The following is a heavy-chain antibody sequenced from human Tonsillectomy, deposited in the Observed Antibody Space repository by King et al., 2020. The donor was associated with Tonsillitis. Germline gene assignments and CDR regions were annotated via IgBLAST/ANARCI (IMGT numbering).Heavy chain of an antibody. CDR3: GRLHMGCWGWVYP. CDR2: IYYSGRT. CDR1: GGSINTRSYY. V-gene: IGHV4-39*01. D-gene: IGHD3-10*02. Sequence: VQLQESGPGLVKPSETLSPTCTVSGGSINTRSYYWGWIRQPPGKGMEWIGSIYYSGRTYYNPSLKGRVTIFGDTSTNRLSLKLSSVTAADTAVYYCGRLHMGCWGWVYPWGQGNLVIVSS. J-gene: IGHJ5*02.